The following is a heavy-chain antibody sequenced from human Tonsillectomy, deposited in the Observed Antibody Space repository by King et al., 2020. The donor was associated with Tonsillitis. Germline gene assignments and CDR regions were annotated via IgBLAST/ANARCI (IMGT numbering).Heavy chain of an antibody. J-gene: IGHJ6*02. CDR3: AKMGARITVLQGVPDFYYYGMDV. CDR2: ISGSGGST. D-gene: IGHD3-10*01. V-gene: IGHV3-23*04. CDR1: GFTFSSYA. Sequence: VQLVESGGGLVQPGGSLRLYCAASGFTFSSYAMSWVRQAPGKGLEWVSAISGSGGSTYYADSVKGRFTISRDNSKNTLYLQMNSLRAEDTAVYYCAKMGARITVLQGVPDFYYYGMDVWGQGTTVTVSS.